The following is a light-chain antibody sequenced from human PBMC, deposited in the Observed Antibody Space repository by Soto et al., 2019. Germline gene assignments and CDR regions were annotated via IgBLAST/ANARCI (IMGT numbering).Light chain of an antibody. Sequence: QAVVTQPPSASGSPGQSVTISCTGTSSDVGGYNYVSWYQQHPGKVPKLMIYEVSQRPSGVSDRFSGSKSGNTASLTISGLQAEDEADYHCCSYASSSTYVFGTGTKLTVL. CDR3: CSYASSSTYV. V-gene: IGLV2-8*01. CDR1: SSDVGGYNY. J-gene: IGLJ1*01. CDR2: EVS.